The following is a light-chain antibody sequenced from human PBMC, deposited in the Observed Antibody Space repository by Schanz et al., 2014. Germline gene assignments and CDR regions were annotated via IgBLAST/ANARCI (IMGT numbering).Light chain of an antibody. CDR1: EDIRTY. J-gene: IGKJ1*01. CDR3: QKYNSAPWT. V-gene: IGKV1-27*01. CDR2: SAS. Sequence: SQLTQSPSSLSASVGDIVTITCRASEDIRTYLAWYQQKPGKAPRLLIYSASTLQSGVPSRFSGSGSGTDFSLTINSLQPEDVATYYCQKYNSAPWTFGQGTKVEIK.